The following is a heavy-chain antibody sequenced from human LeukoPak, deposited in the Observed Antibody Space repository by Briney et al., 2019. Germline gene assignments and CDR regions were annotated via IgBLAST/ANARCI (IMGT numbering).Heavy chain of an antibody. D-gene: IGHD6-13*01. CDR2: IKQDGSEK. V-gene: IGHV3-7*01. J-gene: IGHJ4*02. Sequence: PGGSLRLSCAASGFTFSSYGMHWVRQAPGKGLEWVANIKQDGSEKQYVDSVRGRFTISRDNAKNSLYLQMNSLRVEDTAVYYCARDGFVGAADYWGQGTLVTASS. CDR1: GFTFSSYG. CDR3: ARDGFVGAADY.